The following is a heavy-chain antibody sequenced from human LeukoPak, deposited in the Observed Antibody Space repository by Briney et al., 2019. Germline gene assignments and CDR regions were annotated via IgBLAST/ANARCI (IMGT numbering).Heavy chain of an antibody. J-gene: IGHJ2*01. CDR1: GFTFSSDA. V-gene: IGHV3-23*01. Sequence: GGSLRLSCVASGFTFSSDAMTWVRQAPGKGLEWVAGIIGGSGASTYYADSAKGRFTVSRDNSRNTVYLQMNRLRAEDTALYYCAKDWHFDLWGRGTLVTVPS. CDR3: AKDWHFDL. CDR2: IIGGSGAST.